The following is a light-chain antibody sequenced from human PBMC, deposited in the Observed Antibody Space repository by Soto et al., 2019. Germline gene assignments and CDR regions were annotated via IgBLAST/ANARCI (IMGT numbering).Light chain of an antibody. V-gene: IGKV1-5*03. Sequence: DIQMTQSPSTLSASVGDRVTITCRASQSISSWLAWYQQKPGKAPKLLIYSASTLESGVPSRFSGSGSGTEFTLTISSLQPDDFATYYCHQYNSYSPITFGQGTRLEIK. CDR3: HQYNSYSPIT. CDR2: SAS. J-gene: IGKJ5*01. CDR1: QSISSW.